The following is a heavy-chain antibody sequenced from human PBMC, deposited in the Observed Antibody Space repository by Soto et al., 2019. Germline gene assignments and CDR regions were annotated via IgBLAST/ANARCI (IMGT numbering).Heavy chain of an antibody. CDR1: GGSISSYY. Sequence: SETLSLTCTVSGGSISSYYWSWIRQPPGKGLEWIGYIYYSGSTNYNPSLKSRVTISVDTSKNQFSLKLSSVTAADTAVYYCARDRRGYSYGFDYWGQGTLVTVSS. J-gene: IGHJ4*02. D-gene: IGHD5-18*01. CDR2: IYYSGST. V-gene: IGHV4-59*01. CDR3: ARDRRGYSYGFDY.